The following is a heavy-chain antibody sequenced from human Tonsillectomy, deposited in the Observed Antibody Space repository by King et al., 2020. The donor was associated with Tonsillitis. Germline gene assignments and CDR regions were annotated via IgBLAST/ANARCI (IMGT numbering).Heavy chain of an antibody. V-gene: IGHV1-69*12. J-gene: IGHJ4*02. Sequence: QLVQSGAEVKKPGSSVKVSCRASGGIFSSSAISWVLQAPGRGLEWMGGITPILRTPNLAQKFQGRVTISADESTSTAYMELSSLKSQDTAVYYCARGYGSGTYVYWGQGTLVTVSS. CDR2: ITPILRTP. CDR1: GGIFSSSA. CDR3: ARGYGSGTYVY. D-gene: IGHD3-10*01.